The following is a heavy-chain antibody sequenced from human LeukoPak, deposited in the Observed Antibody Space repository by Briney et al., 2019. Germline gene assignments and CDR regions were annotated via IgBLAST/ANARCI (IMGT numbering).Heavy chain of an antibody. CDR2: IPSSGPVT. Sequence: PGGSLRLSCAASGFTFSSYAMHWVRQAPGKGLEWVSGIPSSGPVTYYADSVKGRFTISRDNSKNTLYLQMNSLTAEDTGVYYCANRVAQHDSWGQGTLVTVSS. V-gene: IGHV3-23*01. CDR1: GFTFSSYA. J-gene: IGHJ5*02. CDR3: ANRVAQHDS. D-gene: IGHD3-16*01.